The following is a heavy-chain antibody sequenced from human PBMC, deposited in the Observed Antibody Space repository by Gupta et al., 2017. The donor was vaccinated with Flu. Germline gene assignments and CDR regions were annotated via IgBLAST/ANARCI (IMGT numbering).Heavy chain of an antibody. V-gene: IGHV3-30*18. Sequence: QERVVESGGGVVQPGRSLRLSCAASGFSFSTYGMHWVSQAPGKGLEWVAVISHDGRIYYHTDSVKGRFTISRDNSKNTLYLQMSSLRTEDTAVYYCAKDWRWNNNNYGMNVWGQGTTVTVSS. J-gene: IGHJ6*02. D-gene: IGHD1-1*01. CDR2: ISHDGRIY. CDR1: GFSFSTYG. CDR3: AKDWRWNNNNYGMNV.